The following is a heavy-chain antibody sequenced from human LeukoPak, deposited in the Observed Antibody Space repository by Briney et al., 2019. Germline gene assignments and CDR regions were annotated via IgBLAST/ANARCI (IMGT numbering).Heavy chain of an antibody. V-gene: IGHV4-34*01. J-gene: IGHJ6*03. CDR3: ALAGARGTYYYYYMDA. D-gene: IGHD3-16*01. CDR1: GGSFSGYY. Sequence: SETLSLTCAVYGGSFSGYYWSWIRQPPGKGLEWIGEINHSGSTNYNPSLKGRVTISVDTSKNQFSLKLSSVTAADTAVYYCALAGARGTYYYYYMDAWGKGTTVTVSS. CDR2: INHSGST.